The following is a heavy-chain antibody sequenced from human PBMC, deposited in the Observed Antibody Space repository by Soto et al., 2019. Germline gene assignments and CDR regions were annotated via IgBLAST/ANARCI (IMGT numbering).Heavy chain of an antibody. J-gene: IGHJ3*02. D-gene: IGHD3-10*01. Sequence: QMQLVQSGAEVKKTGSSVKISCRASGYTFTYRHLHWLRQAPGQALEWMGWITPFHGNTNYAQKFHGSVLLNRAASMSTGYLELRSLRSEDTAMYYCANLASGSDSFDIWGQGTMVTVSS. CDR3: ANLASGSDSFDI. CDR2: ITPFHGNT. CDR1: GYTFTYRH. V-gene: IGHV1-45*02.